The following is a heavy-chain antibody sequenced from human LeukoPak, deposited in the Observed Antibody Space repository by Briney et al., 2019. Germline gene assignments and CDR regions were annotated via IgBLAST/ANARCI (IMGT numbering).Heavy chain of an antibody. D-gene: IGHD2-2*01. CDR3: ARASHGYCSSTSCSRRAFDI. CDR2: INHGGST. V-gene: IGHV4-34*01. J-gene: IGHJ3*02. Sequence: SETLSLTCAVYGGSFSGYYWSWIRQPPGKGLEWIGEINHGGSTNYNPSLKSRVTISVDTSKNQFSLKLSSVTAADTAVYYCARASHGYCSSTSCSRRAFDIWGQGTMVTVSS. CDR1: GGSFSGYY.